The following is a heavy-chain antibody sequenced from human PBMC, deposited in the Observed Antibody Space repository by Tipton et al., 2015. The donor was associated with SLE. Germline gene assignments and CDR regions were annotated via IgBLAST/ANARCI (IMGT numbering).Heavy chain of an antibody. CDR1: GDSFTNYW. V-gene: IGHV5-51*06. Sequence: VQLVQSGAEVKKPGESLKISCKGSGDSFTNYWIAWVRLMPGKGLEWLGIIYPSDSDTRYSPSFEGQVTISADKSLNTAYLQWGSLKASDSAIYYCARRWYGSGHEALDVWGQGTMVTVSS. D-gene: IGHD3-10*01. CDR2: IYPSDSDT. J-gene: IGHJ3*01. CDR3: ARRWYGSGHEALDV.